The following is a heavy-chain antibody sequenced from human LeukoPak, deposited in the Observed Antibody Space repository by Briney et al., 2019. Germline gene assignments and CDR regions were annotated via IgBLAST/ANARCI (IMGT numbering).Heavy chain of an antibody. V-gene: IGHV4-59*08. CDR1: GGSISSYY. CDR3: AGGSYYYYYMDV. CDR2: IYYSGST. Sequence: SETLSLTCTVSGGSISSYYWSWIRQPPGKGLGWIGYIYYSGSTNYNPSLKSRVTISVDTSKNQFSLKLSSVTAADTAVYYCAGGSYYYYYMDVWGKGTTVTVSS. J-gene: IGHJ6*03.